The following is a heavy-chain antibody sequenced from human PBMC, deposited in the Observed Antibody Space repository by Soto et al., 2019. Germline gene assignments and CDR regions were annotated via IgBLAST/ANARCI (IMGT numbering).Heavy chain of an antibody. D-gene: IGHD3-16*02. Sequence: EVQLVESGGGLIQPGGSLRLSCAASGFTVSSNYMSWVRQAPGKGLEWVSVIYSGGSTYYADSVKGRFTISRDNSKNTPYLQMNSLRAEDTAVYYCARRGPGLSKSYGMDVWGQGTTVTVSS. V-gene: IGHV3-53*01. CDR2: IYSGGST. CDR1: GFTVSSNY. J-gene: IGHJ6*02. CDR3: ARRGPGLSKSYGMDV.